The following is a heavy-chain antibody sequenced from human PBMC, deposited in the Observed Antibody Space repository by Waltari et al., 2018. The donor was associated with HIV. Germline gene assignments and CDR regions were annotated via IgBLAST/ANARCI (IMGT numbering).Heavy chain of an antibody. CDR2: IYQSGST. CDR1: GYSISSGYY. D-gene: IGHD3-22*01. Sequence: QVQLQESGPGLVKPSETLSLTCAVSGYSISSGYYWGWIRQPPGKGLEWIGSIYQSGSTYYNPSLKSRVTISVDTSKNQFSLKLSSVTAADTAVYYCARDFNYYDSSGYYDYWGQGTLVTVSS. J-gene: IGHJ4*02. V-gene: IGHV4-38-2*02. CDR3: ARDFNYYDSSGYYDY.